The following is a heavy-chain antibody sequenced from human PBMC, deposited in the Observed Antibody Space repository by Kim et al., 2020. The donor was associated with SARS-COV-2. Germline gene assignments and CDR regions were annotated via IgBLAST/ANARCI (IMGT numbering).Heavy chain of an antibody. V-gene: IGHV1-69*04. CDR2: IIPILGIA. Sequence: SVKVSCKASGGTFSSYAISWVRQAPGQGLEWMGRIIPILGIANYAQKFQGRVTITAGKSTSTAYMELSSLRSEDTAVYYCASDYYYDSREGCYWGQGTL. D-gene: IGHD3-22*01. CDR3: ASDYYYDSREGCY. CDR1: GGTFSSYA. J-gene: IGHJ4*02.